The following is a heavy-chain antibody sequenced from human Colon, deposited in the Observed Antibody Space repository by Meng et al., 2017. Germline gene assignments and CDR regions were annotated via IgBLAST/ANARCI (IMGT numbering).Heavy chain of an antibody. CDR2: IYYTGST. J-gene: IGHJ4*02. V-gene: IGHV4-61*01. CDR3: ARGPLDY. CDR1: GGSVSSGSYY. Sequence: VPLEAAGPGLVRPSDTLSLTCTVSGGSVSSGSYYWSWIRQPPGKGLEWIGYIYYTGSTNYNPSLKSRVTISVDTSKNQFSLKLSSVTAADTAVYYCARGPLDYWGQGTLVTVSS.